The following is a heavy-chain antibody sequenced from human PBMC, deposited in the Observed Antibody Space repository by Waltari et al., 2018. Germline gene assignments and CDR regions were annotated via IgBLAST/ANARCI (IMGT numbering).Heavy chain of an antibody. D-gene: IGHD2-21*02. Sequence: QVQLVQSGTEVKKPGSSVKVSCKASGGTFSSYAISWVRQAPGQGLEWMGGIMPIFGTANYAQKFQGRVTITADESTSTAYMELSSLRSEDTAVYYCARDPDDYGGNYWFDPWGQGTLVTVSS. CDR3: ARDPDDYGGNYWFDP. V-gene: IGHV1-69*13. CDR1: GGTFSSYA. J-gene: IGHJ5*02. CDR2: IMPIFGTA.